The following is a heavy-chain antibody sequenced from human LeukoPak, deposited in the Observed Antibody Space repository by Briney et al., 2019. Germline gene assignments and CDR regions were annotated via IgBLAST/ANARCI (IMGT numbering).Heavy chain of an antibody. V-gene: IGHV3-30-3*01. Sequence: GGSLRLSCAASGFTFSSYAMHWVRQASGKGLEWVAVISYDGSNKYYADSVKGRFTISRDNSKNTLYLQMNSLRAEDTAVYYCARNPFGYWGQGTLVTVSS. CDR2: ISYDGSNK. CDR1: GFTFSSYA. J-gene: IGHJ4*02. CDR3: ARNPFGY.